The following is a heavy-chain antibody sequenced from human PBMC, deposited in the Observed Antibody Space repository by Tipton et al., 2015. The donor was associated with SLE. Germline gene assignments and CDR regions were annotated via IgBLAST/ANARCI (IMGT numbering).Heavy chain of an antibody. Sequence: SLRLSCAASGFTFSTSGMHWVRQAPGKGLEWVAIIWYDGSNEYYADSVKGRFTISRDNSKNTLYLQMNSLRAEDTAVYYCAKDRTMVVDAFDIWGQGTMVTVSS. J-gene: IGHJ3*02. CDR1: GFTFSTSG. CDR2: IWYDGSNE. CDR3: AKDRTMVVDAFDI. V-gene: IGHV3-30*02. D-gene: IGHD4/OR15-4a*01.